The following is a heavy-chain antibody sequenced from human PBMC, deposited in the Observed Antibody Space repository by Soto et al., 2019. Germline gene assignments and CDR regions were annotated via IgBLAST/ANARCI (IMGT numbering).Heavy chain of an antibody. D-gene: IGHD6-13*01. CDR3: ARDRRIAAAGTHFDY. CDR1: GGSISSGGYY. Sequence: QVQLQESGPGLVKPSQTLSLTCTVSGGSISSGGYYWSWIRQHPGKGLEWIGYIYYSGSTYYNPSLKSRVTISVDTSKNQFSLKLSSVTAADTAVYYCARDRRIAAAGTHFDYWGQGTLVTVSS. V-gene: IGHV4-31*03. CDR2: IYYSGST. J-gene: IGHJ4*02.